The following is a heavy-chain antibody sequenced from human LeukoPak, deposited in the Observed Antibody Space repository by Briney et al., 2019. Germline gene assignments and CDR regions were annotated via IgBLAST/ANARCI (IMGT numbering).Heavy chain of an antibody. CDR3: ARAGGVVAHPHFDY. Sequence: PSETLSLTCTVSGGSISSGGYYWSWIRQHPGKGLEWIGYIYYSGSTYYNPSLKSRVTISVDTSKNQFSLKLSSVTAADTAVYYCARAGGVVAHPHFDYWGQGTLVTVSS. V-gene: IGHV4-31*03. D-gene: IGHD3-16*01. CDR2: IYYSGST. J-gene: IGHJ4*02. CDR1: GGSISSGGYY.